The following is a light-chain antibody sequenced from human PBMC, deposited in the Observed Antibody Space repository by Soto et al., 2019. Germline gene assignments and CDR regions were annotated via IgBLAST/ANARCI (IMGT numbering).Light chain of an antibody. CDR1: SSDVGGYNY. V-gene: IGLV2-14*01. Sequence: QSVLTQPASVSGSPGQSITISCTGTSSDVGGYNYVSWYQQHPGKAPKFIIYEVSNRPSGVSNRFSGSKSGNTASLTISGLQAEDEADYYCSSYTSSVSDVFGTGTKVTVL. J-gene: IGLJ1*01. CDR2: EVS. CDR3: SSYTSSVSDV.